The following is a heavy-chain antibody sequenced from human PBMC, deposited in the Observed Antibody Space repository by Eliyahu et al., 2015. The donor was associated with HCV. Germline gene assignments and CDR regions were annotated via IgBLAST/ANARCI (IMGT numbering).Heavy chain of an antibody. CDR3: TRDVSSGWSLNFDY. D-gene: IGHD6-19*01. Sequence: EVQLVESGGGLVXPGRSLXLSCTASGFTFGXFAMXWFRQAPGKGLEWVGFIRSKAYGGTTEYAASVKGRFTISRDDSKSIAYLQMNSLKTEDTAVYYCTRDVSSGWSLNFDYWGQGTLVTVSS. CDR2: IRSKAYGGTT. CDR1: GFTFGXFA. J-gene: IGHJ4*02. V-gene: IGHV3-49*03.